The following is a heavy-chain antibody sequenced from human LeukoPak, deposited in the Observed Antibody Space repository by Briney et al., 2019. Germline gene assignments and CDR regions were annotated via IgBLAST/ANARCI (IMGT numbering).Heavy chain of an antibody. CDR1: GYTFTGYY. CDR2: INPNSGGT. J-gene: IGHJ3*02. D-gene: IGHD3-10*01. CDR3: ASGREYYGSGSHDDAFDI. V-gene: IGHV1-2*02. Sequence: VASVKVSCKASGYTFTGYYMHWVRQAPGQGLEWMGWINPNSGGTNYAQKFQGRVTMTRDTSISTAYMELSGLRSDDTAVYYCASGREYYGSGSHDDAFDIWGQGTMVTVSS.